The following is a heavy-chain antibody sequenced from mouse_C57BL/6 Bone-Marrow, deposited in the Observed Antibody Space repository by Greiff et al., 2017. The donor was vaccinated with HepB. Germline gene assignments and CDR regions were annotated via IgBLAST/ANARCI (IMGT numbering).Heavy chain of an antibody. CDR1: GYTFTSYG. D-gene: IGHD1-1*01. Sequence: VQLQQSGAELARPGASVKLSCKASGYTFTSYGISWVKQRTGPGLEWIGEIYPRSGNTYYNEKFKGKATLTADKSSSTAYIELRSLTSEDSAVYFCARSLHYYGSSSYWYFDVWGTGTTVTVSS. J-gene: IGHJ1*03. CDR3: ARSLHYYGSSSYWYFDV. CDR2: IYPRSGNT. V-gene: IGHV1-81*01.